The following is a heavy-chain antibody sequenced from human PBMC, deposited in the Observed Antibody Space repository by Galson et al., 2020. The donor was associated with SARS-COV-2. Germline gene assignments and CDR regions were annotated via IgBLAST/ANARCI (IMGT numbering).Heavy chain of an antibody. CDR3: AKGGSHYDYVWGSYPDLYGMDV. J-gene: IGHJ6*02. V-gene: IGHV3-23*01. Sequence: WVSAISGSGGSTYYADSVKGRFTISRDNSKNTLYLQMNSLRAEDTAVYYCAKGGSHYDYVWGSYPDLYGMDVWGQGTTVTVSS. CDR2: ISGSGGST. D-gene: IGHD3-16*02.